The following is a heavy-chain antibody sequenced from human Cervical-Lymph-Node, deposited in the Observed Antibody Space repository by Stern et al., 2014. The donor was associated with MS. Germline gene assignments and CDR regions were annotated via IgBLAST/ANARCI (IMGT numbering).Heavy chain of an antibody. V-gene: IGHV2-70*01. Sequence: QVTLRESGPALVKPTPTLTLTCTFSGFSLSTPGMCLSWIRQPPGKALEWLALLDGDGDKYYSTALKTRLTISKDTSKNQVVLTMTNMAPLDTATYFCVRAREGYYFDYWGQGIPVTVSS. CDR2: LDGDGDK. D-gene: IGHD2-21*01. J-gene: IGHJ4*02. CDR1: GFSLSTPGMC. CDR3: VRAREGYYFDY.